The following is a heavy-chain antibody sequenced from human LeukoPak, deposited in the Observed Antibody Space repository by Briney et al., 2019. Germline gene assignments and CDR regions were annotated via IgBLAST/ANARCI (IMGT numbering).Heavy chain of an antibody. D-gene: IGHD3-16*02. V-gene: IGHV1-46*01. CDR2: INPSGGST. J-gene: IGHJ6*03. Sequence: ASVKVSCKASGYTFTSYYMHWVRQAPGQGLEWMGIINPSGGSTSYAQKFQGRVTMTRDMSTSTVYMELSSLRSEDTAVYYCARDSRGGIGYYYYYYMDVWGKGTTVTISS. CDR3: ARDSRGGIGYYYYYYMDV. CDR1: GYTFTSYY.